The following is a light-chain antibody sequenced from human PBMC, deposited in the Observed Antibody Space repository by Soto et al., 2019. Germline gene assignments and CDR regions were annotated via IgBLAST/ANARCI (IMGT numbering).Light chain of an antibody. CDR3: QQYGSSQYT. V-gene: IGKV3-20*01. Sequence: EIVLTQSPGTLSLSPGERATLSCRASQSVSSSYLAWYQQKPGQAPRLLIYGASSRATGIPDRFSGSWSGTDFTLTISRLEAEDFSVYYCQQYGSSQYTFGQGTKLEIK. CDR1: QSVSSSY. CDR2: GAS. J-gene: IGKJ2*01.